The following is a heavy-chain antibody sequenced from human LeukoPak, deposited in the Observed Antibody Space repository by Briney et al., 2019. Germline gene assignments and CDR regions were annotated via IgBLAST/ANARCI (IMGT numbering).Heavy chain of an antibody. Sequence: GESLEISCQGSGSRFTSYWIGWVRQVPGKGLEWMGIIYPGDSDTRYSPSFQGQVTISADKSISTAYLQWSSLKASDTAMYYCARHHSSGWPFDYWGQGTLVTVSS. J-gene: IGHJ4*02. D-gene: IGHD6-19*01. V-gene: IGHV5-51*01. CDR2: IYPGDSDT. CDR3: ARHHSSGWPFDY. CDR1: GSRFTSYW.